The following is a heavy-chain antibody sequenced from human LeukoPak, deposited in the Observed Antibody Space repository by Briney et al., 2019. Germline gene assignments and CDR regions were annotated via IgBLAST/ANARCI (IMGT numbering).Heavy chain of an antibody. J-gene: IGHJ4*02. Sequence: SVKVSCKASGGTFSSYAISWVRQAPGQGLEWMGGIIPIFGTANYAQKFQGRVTITADESTSTAYMELSSLRSDDTAVYYCARGALYYYDSSGGSAFDYWGQGTLVTVSS. CDR2: IIPIFGTA. V-gene: IGHV1-69*13. CDR3: ARGALYYYDSSGGSAFDY. D-gene: IGHD3-22*01. CDR1: GGTFSSYA.